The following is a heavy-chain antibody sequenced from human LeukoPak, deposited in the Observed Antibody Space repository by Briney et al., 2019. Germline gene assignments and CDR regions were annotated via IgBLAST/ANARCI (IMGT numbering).Heavy chain of an antibody. J-gene: IGHJ4*02. Sequence: GGSLRLSCAASGFTFSNYGMHWVRQAPGKGLEWVAFIWYDGSNRYYADSVKGRFTISRDNSENTLFLQMSSLRTEDTAVYYCAKDPLGFCTRATCRYLDSWGQGTLVTVSS. CDR2: IWYDGSNR. D-gene: IGHD2-8*01. CDR1: GFTFSNYG. V-gene: IGHV3-30*02. CDR3: AKDPLGFCTRATCRYLDS.